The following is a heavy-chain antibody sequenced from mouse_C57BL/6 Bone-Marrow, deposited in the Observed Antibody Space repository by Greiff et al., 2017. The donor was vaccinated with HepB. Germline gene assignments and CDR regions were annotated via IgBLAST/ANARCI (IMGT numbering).Heavy chain of an antibody. CDR2: IDPANGNT. V-gene: IGHV14-3*01. CDR1: GFNITNTY. CDR3: ASFYYGYDSYYFDY. Sequence: VAELVRPGASVKLSCTASGFNITNTYMHWVKQRPEQGLEWIGRIDPANGNTKYAPKFQGKATITADKSSSTAYMQLRSLTSEDSAVYFCASFYYGYDSYYFDYWGQGTTLTVSS. D-gene: IGHD2-2*01. J-gene: IGHJ2*01.